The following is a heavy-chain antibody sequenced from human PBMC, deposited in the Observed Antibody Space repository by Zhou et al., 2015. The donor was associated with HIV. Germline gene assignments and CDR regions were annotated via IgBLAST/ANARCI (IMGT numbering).Heavy chain of an antibody. CDR1: GGTFSSYT. Sequence: QVQLVQSGAEVKKPGSSVKVSCKASGGTFSSYTISWVRQAPGQGLEWMGRIIPILGIANYAQKFQGRVTITADKSTSTAYMELSSLRSEDTAVYYCARDLPVLSSYYYYYMDVWGKGTTVTVSS. CDR2: IIPILGIA. V-gene: IGHV1-69*08. J-gene: IGHJ6*03. D-gene: IGHD3-16*02. CDR3: ARDLPVLSSYYYYYMDV.